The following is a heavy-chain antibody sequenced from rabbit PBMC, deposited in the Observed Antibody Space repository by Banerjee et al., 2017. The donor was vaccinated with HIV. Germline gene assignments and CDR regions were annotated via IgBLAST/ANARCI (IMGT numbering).Heavy chain of an antibody. J-gene: IGHJ3*01. Sequence: QEQLVESGGGLVQPEGSLTLTCTASGFSFSSTYYMCWVRQAPGKGLELIACINNGDGSTYYANWVNGRFTISKTSSTTVTLQMTSLTAADTATYFCARAYVIGGTRLDLWGQGTLVTVS. CDR3: ARAYVIGGTRLDL. D-gene: IGHD1-1*01. CDR2: INNGDGST. CDR1: GFSFSSTYY. V-gene: IGHV1S45*01.